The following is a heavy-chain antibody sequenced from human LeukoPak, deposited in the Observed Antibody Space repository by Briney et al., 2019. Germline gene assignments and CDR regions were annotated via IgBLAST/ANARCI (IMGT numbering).Heavy chain of an antibody. CDR1: GFTFSSYA. J-gene: IGHJ4*02. V-gene: IGHV3-23*01. CDR3: AKNGKDNYDMFFDF. D-gene: IGHD3-9*01. CDR2: ISGSGGGT. Sequence: GGSLRLSCAASGFTFSSYAMAWVRQAPGKGLEWVSTISGSGGGTYYADSVKGRFTISRDNSKNTLYLQMNSLRAEDTAIYYCAKNGKDNYDMFFDFWGQGTLVTVSS.